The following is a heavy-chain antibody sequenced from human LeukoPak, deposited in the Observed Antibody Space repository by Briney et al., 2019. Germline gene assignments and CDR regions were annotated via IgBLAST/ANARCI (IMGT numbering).Heavy chain of an antibody. V-gene: IGHV1-2*02. CDR3: AAATPPGPGYYYGSGSYSH. D-gene: IGHD3-10*01. Sequence: GASVKVSCKASGYTFTGYYMHWVRQAPGQGLEWMGWINPNSGGTNYAQKFQGRVTITRDMSTSTAYMELSSLRSEDTAVYYCAAATPPGPGYYYGSGSYSHWGQGTLVTVSS. J-gene: IGHJ4*02. CDR2: INPNSGGT. CDR1: GYTFTGYY.